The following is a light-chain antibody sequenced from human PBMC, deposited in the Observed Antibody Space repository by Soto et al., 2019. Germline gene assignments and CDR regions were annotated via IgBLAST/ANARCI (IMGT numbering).Light chain of an antibody. J-gene: IGLJ1*01. CDR2: DVS. CDR1: SSDVGGYSY. Sequence: QSALTQPRAVSGSPGQSVTISCTGTSSDVGGYSYVSWYQQHPGKAPKLMIHDVSNRPSGVPDRFSGSKSGNTASLTISGLQAEDEAYYYCCSSAGSYSYVFGTGTKLTVL. V-gene: IGLV2-11*01. CDR3: CSSAGSYSYV.